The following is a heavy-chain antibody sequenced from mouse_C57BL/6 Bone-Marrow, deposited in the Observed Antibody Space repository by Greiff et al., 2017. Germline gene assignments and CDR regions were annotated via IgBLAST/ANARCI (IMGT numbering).Heavy chain of an antibody. CDR2: ISDGGSYT. Sequence: EVQGVESGGGLVKPGGSLKLSCAASGFTFSSYAMSWVRQTPEKRLEWVATISDGGSYTYYPDNVKGRFTISRDNAKNNLYLQMSHLKSEDTAMYYCARDLTPYFFDYWGQGTTRTVSS. CDR1: GFTFSSYA. CDR3: ARDLTPYFFDY. J-gene: IGHJ2*01. D-gene: IGHD1-1*01. V-gene: IGHV5-4*01.